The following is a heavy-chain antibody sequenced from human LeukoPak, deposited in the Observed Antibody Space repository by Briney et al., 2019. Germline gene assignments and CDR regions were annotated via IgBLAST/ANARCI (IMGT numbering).Heavy chain of an antibody. Sequence: GGSLRLSCAASGFTVSSNYMSWVRQAPGKGLEWVSVIYSGGSTYYADSVKGRFTISRDNAKNSLYLQMNSLRAEDTAVYYCARVGGYYYFDYWGQGTLVTVSS. J-gene: IGHJ4*02. V-gene: IGHV3-53*01. D-gene: IGHD1-26*01. CDR2: IYSGGST. CDR3: ARVGGYYYFDY. CDR1: GFTVSSNY.